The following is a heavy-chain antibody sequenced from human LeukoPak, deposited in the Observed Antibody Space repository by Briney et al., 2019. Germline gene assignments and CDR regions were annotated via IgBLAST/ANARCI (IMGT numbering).Heavy chain of an antibody. J-gene: IGHJ3*01. V-gene: IGHV1-8*01. D-gene: IGHD3-22*01. CDR1: GDTFTSFD. CDR2: TNPNNGNT. Sequence: ASVKVSCKASGDTFTSFDINWVRQATGQGLEWMGWTNPNNGNTGFVQKFQGRVTMTRNTSISTAYMELSSLRSDDTAVYYCARARITMMAFDVWGQGTVVTVSS. CDR3: ARARITMMAFDV.